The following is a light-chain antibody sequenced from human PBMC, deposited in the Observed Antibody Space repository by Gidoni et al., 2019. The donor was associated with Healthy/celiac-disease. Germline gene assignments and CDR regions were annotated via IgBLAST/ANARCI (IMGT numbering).Light chain of an antibody. J-gene: IGKJ1*01. V-gene: IGKV3-20*01. CDR2: GAS. Sequence: ELVLTQSPGTLSLSPGERATLSCRASQSVSSSYLAWYQQKPGQAPRLLIYGASSRATGIPDRFSGSGSGTDFTLTISRLEPGDCAVYYCQQYGSSPWTFGQGTKVEIK. CDR1: QSVSSSY. CDR3: QQYGSSPWT.